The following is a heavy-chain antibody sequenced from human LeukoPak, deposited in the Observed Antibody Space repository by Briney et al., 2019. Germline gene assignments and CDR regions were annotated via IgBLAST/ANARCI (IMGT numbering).Heavy chain of an antibody. Sequence: PGVTLRLSCVGYGFLFSDSDIQWVRQAAGKGREWGGRIKGKANNHETAYTKSVKDMFTISRDDSGNTAYLQMNSLEIEDTAVYFCTSPGHDFDLWSGYFSYWGQGTLLAVSS. CDR2: IKGKANNHET. V-gene: IGHV3-73*01. D-gene: IGHD3-3*01. CDR1: GFLFSDSD. J-gene: IGHJ1*01. CDR3: TSPGHDFDLWSGYFSY.